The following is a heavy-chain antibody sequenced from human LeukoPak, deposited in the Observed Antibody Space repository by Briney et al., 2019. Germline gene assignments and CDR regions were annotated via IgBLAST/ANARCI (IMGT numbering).Heavy chain of an antibody. CDR1: GGTFSSYA. Sequence: SVKVSCKASGGTFSSYAISWVRQAPGQGLEWMGGIILIFGTANYAQKFQGRVTITADESTSTAYMELSSLRSEDTAVYYCARAGIAALTPGGYYYYMDVWGKGTTVTVSS. CDR3: ARAGIAALTPGGYYYYMDV. J-gene: IGHJ6*03. CDR2: IILIFGTA. V-gene: IGHV1-69*13. D-gene: IGHD6-13*01.